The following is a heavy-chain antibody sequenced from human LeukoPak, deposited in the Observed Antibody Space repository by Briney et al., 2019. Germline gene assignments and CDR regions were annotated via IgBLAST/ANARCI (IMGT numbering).Heavy chain of an antibody. CDR2: IYYSGST. D-gene: IGHD2-2*01. J-gene: IGHJ6*03. CDR1: GGSISSSSYY. Sequence: SETLSLTCTVSGGSISSSSYYWGWIRQPPGKGLEWIGSIYYSGSTYYNPSLKSRVTISVDTSKNRFSLKLSSVTAADTAVYYCASLVVPAAPNYYYYMDVWGKGTTVTVSS. V-gene: IGHV4-39*01. CDR3: ASLVVPAAPNYYYYMDV.